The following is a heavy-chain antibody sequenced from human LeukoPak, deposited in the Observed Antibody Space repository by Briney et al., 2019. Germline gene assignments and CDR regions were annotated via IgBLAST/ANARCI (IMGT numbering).Heavy chain of an antibody. CDR3: ARDSGYGFDY. D-gene: IGHD5-12*01. CDR2: IGTAGDT. Sequence: GGSLRLSCAASGFTFSSYDMHWVRQATGKGLEWVSAIGTAGDTHYPGSVKGRFTISRENAKNSLYLQMNSLRAGDTAVYYCARDSGYGFDYWGQGTLVTVSS. J-gene: IGHJ4*02. V-gene: IGHV3-13*01. CDR1: GFTFSSYD.